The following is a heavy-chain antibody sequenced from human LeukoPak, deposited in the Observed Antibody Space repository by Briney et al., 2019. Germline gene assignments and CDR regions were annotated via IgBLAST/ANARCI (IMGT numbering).Heavy chain of an antibody. J-gene: IGHJ4*02. CDR3: AQSAPTAGIVATQPTHYFDY. CDR2: ISYDGSNK. D-gene: IGHD5-12*01. Sequence: GGSLRLSCAASGFTFSSYAMHWVRQAPGKGLEWVAVISYDGSNKYYADSVKGRFTISRDNSKNTLYLQMNSLRAEDTAVYYCAQSAPTAGIVATQPTHYFDYWGQGTLVTVSS. CDR1: GFTFSSYA. V-gene: IGHV3-30-3*01.